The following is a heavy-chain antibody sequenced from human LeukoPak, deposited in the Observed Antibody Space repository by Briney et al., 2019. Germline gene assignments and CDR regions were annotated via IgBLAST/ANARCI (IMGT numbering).Heavy chain of an antibody. CDR2: ISGSGGST. D-gene: IGHD3-3*01. Sequence: PGGSLRLSCAASGFTFSSYAMSWVRQAPGKGLEWVSAISGSGGSTYYADSVKGRFTISRDNSKNTLYLQMNSLRAEDTAVYYCAKEQITILRYYYYYMDVWGKGTTVTVSS. CDR3: AKEQITILRYYYYYMDV. V-gene: IGHV3-23*01. CDR1: GFTFSSYA. J-gene: IGHJ6*03.